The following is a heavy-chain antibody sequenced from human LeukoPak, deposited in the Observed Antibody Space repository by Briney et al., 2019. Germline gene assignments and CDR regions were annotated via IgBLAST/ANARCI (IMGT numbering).Heavy chain of an antibody. D-gene: IGHD6-13*01. CDR3: ARGGGMRSWYDFDY. CDR1: GGSISSGSYY. V-gene: IGHV4-61*02. CDR2: IYTSGST. J-gene: IGHJ4*02. Sequence: PSQTLSLTCTVSGGSISSGSYYRSWIRQPAGKGLEWIGRIYTSGSTNYNPSLKSRVTISVDTSKNQFSLKLSSVTAADTAVYYCARGGGMRSWYDFDYWGQGILVTVSS.